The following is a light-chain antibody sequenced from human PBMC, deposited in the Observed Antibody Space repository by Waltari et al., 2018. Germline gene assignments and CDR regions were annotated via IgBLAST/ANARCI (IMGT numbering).Light chain of an antibody. V-gene: IGKV1-39*01. J-gene: IGKJ2*01. CDR1: QSISSY. Sequence: DIQMTQSPSSLSASVGDRVTITCRASQSISSYLDWYQQKPGKAPKLLIYAASSLQSGVPSWFSGSRSGTDFTRTISILQPEDCATYYCQQSYSTPYTFGQGTKLEIK. CDR3: QQSYSTPYT. CDR2: AAS.